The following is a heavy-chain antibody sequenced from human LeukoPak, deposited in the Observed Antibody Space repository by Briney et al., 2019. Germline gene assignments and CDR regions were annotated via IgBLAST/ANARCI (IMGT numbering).Heavy chain of an antibody. V-gene: IGHV1-18*01. CDR2: ISAYNGNT. J-gene: IGHJ6*03. D-gene: IGHD6-19*01. CDR3: ARGAPDSSGGYLSLYYYYHYMDV. CDR1: GYTFTSYG. Sequence: ASVKVSCKASGYTFTSYGISWVRQAPGQGLEWMGWISAYNGNTNYAQKLQGRVTMTTDTSTSTAYMELRSLRSDDTAVYYCARGAPDSSGGYLSLYYYYHYMDVWGKGTTVTVSS.